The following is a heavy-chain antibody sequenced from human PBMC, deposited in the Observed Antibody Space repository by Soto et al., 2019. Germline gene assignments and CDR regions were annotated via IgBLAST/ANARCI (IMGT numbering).Heavy chain of an antibody. D-gene: IGHD2-2*01. CDR3: ASSSTWDWAKYFYGMDV. J-gene: IGHJ6*02. CDR2: INAGNGNR. Sequence: QVPLVQSGAEVKKPGASVKVSCKGVGYTFTSYAVHWVRQAPGQRLEWMGWINAGNGNRKYSQQFQGRITLTTDTPAGTVYMELSSLISEDAAVYFCASSSTWDWAKYFYGMDVWGQGTTVTVSS. CDR1: GYTFTSYA. V-gene: IGHV1-3*01.